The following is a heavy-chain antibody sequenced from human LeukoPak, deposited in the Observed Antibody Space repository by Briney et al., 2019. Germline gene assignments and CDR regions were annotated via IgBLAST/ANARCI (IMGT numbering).Heavy chain of an antibody. CDR3: ASTITRGNENYFDY. D-gene: IGHD5-12*01. V-gene: IGHV1-69*13. CDR1: GYTFTSYG. CDR2: IIPIFGTA. Sequence: SVKVSCKASGYTFTSYGISWVRQAPGQGLEWMGGIIPIFGTANYAQKFQGRVTITADESTSTAYMELSSLRSEDTAVYYCASTITRGNENYFDYWGQGTLVTVSS. J-gene: IGHJ4*02.